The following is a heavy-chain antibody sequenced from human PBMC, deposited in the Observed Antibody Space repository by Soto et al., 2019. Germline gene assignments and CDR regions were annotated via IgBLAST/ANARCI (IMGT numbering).Heavy chain of an antibody. Sequence: HPGGSLRLSCAASGFTFSSYAMHWVRQAPGKGLEWVAVISYDGSNKYYADSVKGRFTISRDNSKNTLYLQMNSLRAEDTAVYYCAREDYDSSGYYPRAFDIWGQGTMVTVSS. CDR2: ISYDGSNK. D-gene: IGHD3-22*01. CDR3: AREDYDSSGYYPRAFDI. J-gene: IGHJ3*02. CDR1: GFTFSSYA. V-gene: IGHV3-30-3*01.